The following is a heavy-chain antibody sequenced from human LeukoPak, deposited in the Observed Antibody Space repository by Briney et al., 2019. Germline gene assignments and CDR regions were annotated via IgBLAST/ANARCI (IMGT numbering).Heavy chain of an antibody. D-gene: IGHD2-15*01. J-gene: IGHJ6*02. CDR2: IIPILGIA. CDR3: ASPVVYYYYGMDV. V-gene: IGHV1-69*04. CDR1: GGTFSSYA. Sequence: LVKVSCKASGGTFSSYAISWVRQAPGQGLEWMGRIIPILGIANYAQKFQGRVTITADKPTSTAYMELSSLRSEDTAVYYCASPVVYYYYGMDVWGQGTTVTVSS.